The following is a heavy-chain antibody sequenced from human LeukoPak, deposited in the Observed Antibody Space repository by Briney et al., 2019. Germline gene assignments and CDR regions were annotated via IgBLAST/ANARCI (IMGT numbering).Heavy chain of an antibody. CDR2: IYYSGST. J-gene: IGHJ5*02. D-gene: IGHD7-27*01. CDR1: GGSISSYY. V-gene: IGHV4-59*01. CDR3: ARHWVSASWFDP. Sequence: PSETLSLTCTVSGGSISSYYWSWIRQPPGKGLEWIGYIYYSGSTNYNPSLKSRVTISVDTSKNQFSLKLSSVTAADTAVYYCARHWVSASWFDPWGQGTLVTVSS.